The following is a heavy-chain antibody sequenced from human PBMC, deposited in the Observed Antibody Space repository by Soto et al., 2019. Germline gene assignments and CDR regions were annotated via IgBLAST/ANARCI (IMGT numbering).Heavy chain of an antibody. V-gene: IGHV3-33*01. CDR3: ASGGGGDNTFDY. D-gene: IGHD3-16*01. CDR2: IWYDGSNK. CDR1: GFTFSSYG. J-gene: IGHJ4*02. Sequence: QVQLVESGGGVVQPGRSLRLSCAASGFTFSSYGMHWVRQAPGKGLEWVAVIWYDGSNKYYADSVKGRFTISRDNSKNTLYVQMNSQRDEDRAVYYCASGGGGDNTFDYWGPGTLVTGSS.